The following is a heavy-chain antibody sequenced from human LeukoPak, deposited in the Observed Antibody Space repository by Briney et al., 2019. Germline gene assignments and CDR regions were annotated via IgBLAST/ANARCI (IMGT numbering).Heavy chain of an antibody. D-gene: IGHD1-7*01. V-gene: IGHV4-39*01. CDR2: IYYSGST. Sequence: PSETLSLTCTVSGGSISSSTYYWGWIRQPPGKGLEWIGSIYYSGSTYYNPSLKSRVTISVDTSKNQFSLKLSSVTAADTAVYYCARDELHNWFGPWGQGTLVTVSS. CDR1: GGSISSSTYY. CDR3: ARDELHNWFGP. J-gene: IGHJ5*02.